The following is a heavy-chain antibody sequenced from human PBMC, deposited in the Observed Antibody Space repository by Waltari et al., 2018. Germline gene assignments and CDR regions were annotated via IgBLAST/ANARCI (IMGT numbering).Heavy chain of an antibody. D-gene: IGHD6-13*01. CDR3: ARRYWATAGPMWFDP. V-gene: IGHV3-48*03. CDR2: ISSSGITT. Sequence: EVRLVKSGGGLVQPGGSLRLPCAASGFGFSAYEMNWVRRAPGKGLEWVSYISSSGITTYYADSVKGRFTISRDSAKNSLYLQMNSLRVEDTAFYFCARRYWATAGPMWFDPWGQGALVTVSS. CDR1: GFGFSAYE. J-gene: IGHJ5*02.